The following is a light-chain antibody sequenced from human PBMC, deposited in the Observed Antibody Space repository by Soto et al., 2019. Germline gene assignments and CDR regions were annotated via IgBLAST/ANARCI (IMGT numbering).Light chain of an antibody. J-gene: IGKJ1*01. CDR1: QSISSW. CDR2: KPS. V-gene: IGKV1-5*03. CDR3: QQYNSSTWT. Sequence: DIQMTQSPSTLSASVGDRVTITCRASQSISSWLAWYQQKPGKAPKLLIYKPSSLESGVPSRFSGRGSGTEFTLTSSSLQPDDFSTYYFQQYNSSTWTFGQGTKVEIK.